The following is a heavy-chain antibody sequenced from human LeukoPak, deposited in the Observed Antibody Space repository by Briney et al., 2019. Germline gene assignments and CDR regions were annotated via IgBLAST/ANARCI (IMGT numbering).Heavy chain of an antibody. J-gene: IGHJ5*02. CDR3: ARQFSSSAQWFDP. CDR2: IYYTGSI. D-gene: IGHD6-6*01. Sequence: TSETLSLTCTVSGASISSANYYWGWIRQPPGKGLEWMGSIYYTGSIFDNPSLRSRVTISADASKNQFFLKLSSVTAADTAVYYCARQFSSSAQWFDPWGQGTLVTVSS. CDR1: GASISSANYY. V-gene: IGHV4-39*01.